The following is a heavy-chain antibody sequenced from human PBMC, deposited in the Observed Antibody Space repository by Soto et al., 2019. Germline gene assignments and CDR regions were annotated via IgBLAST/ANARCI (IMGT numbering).Heavy chain of an antibody. J-gene: IGHJ4*02. D-gene: IGHD6-19*01. CDR2: TYYRAKWFN. CDR1: GDSVSSNSAA. V-gene: IGHV6-1*01. CDR3: ARDRDGSGRTDFDC. Sequence: PSQTLSLTCAISGDSVSSNSAAWNWIRQSPSRGLEWLGRTYYRAKWFNDYAVSVKSRITISPDTSKNQFSLQLNSVTPEDTAVYDCARDRDGSGRTDFDCWGQGTLVTVSS.